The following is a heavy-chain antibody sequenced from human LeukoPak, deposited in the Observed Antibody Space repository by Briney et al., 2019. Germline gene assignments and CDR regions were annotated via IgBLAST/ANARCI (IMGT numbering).Heavy chain of an antibody. J-gene: IGHJ5*02. D-gene: IGHD2-15*01. V-gene: IGHV1-46*01. CDR3: ARGDIVVVVAATFPFDP. Sequence: ASVTVSCKASGYTFTSYYMHWVRQAPGQGLEWMGLINPSGGSTTYAQKFQGRVTMTRDTSTSTVYMELSSLRSEDTAVYYCARGDIVVVVAATFPFDPWGQGTLVTVSS. CDR2: INPSGGST. CDR1: GYTFTSYY.